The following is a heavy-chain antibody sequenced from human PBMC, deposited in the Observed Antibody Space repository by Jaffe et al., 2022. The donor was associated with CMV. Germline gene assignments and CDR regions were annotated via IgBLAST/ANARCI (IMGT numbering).Heavy chain of an antibody. Sequence: QVQLQESGPGLVKPSETLSLTCTVSGGSISSYYWSWIRQPPGKGLEWIGYIYYSGSTNYNPSLKSRVTISVDTSKNQFSLKLSSVTAADTAVYYCASNSPHYYGSGSYIDYYYYMDVWGKGTTVTVSS. V-gene: IGHV4-59*01. J-gene: IGHJ6*03. CDR3: ASNSPHYYGSGSYIDYYYYMDV. CDR1: GGSISSYY. D-gene: IGHD3-10*01. CDR2: IYYSGST.